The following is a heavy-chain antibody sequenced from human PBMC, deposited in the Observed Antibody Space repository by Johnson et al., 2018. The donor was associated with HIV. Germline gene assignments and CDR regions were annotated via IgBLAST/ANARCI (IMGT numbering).Heavy chain of an antibody. V-gene: IGHV3-7*01. CDR3: ATSTASDALDI. CDR1: GFTFNKYW. Sequence: VQLVESGGGVVQPGRSLRLSCAASGFTFNKYWMSWVRQAPGKGLEWVANIKQDGSERYYVDSVKGRFTISRDNSKNTLYLQMNSLRAEDTAVYYCATSTASDALDIWGQGTMVTVSS. CDR2: IKQDGSER. D-gene: IGHD1-1*01. J-gene: IGHJ3*02.